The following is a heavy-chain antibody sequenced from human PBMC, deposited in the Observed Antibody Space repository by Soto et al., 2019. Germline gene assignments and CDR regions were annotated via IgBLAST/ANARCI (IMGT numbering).Heavy chain of an antibody. CDR2: IYYSGST. CDR1: GGSISSYY. Sequence: SETLSLTCTVSGGSISSYYWSWIRQPPGKGLEWIGYIYYSGSTNYHPSLKSRVTISVDTSKNQVSLKLSSVAAADTAVYYCARDRSPKGDTYYYYGMDVWSQXTTVPAS. CDR3: ARDRSPKGDTYYYYGMDV. J-gene: IGHJ6*02. V-gene: IGHV4-59*01. D-gene: IGHD3-9*01.